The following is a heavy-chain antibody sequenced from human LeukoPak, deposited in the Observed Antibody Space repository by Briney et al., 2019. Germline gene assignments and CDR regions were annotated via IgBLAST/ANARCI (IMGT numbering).Heavy chain of an antibody. CDR2: ISSSSSYI. D-gene: IGHD2-21*02. V-gene: IGHV3-21*01. Sequence: GGSLRLSCAASGFTFSSYSMNWVRQAPGKGLEWVSSISSSSSYIYYADSVKGRLTISRDNAKNSLYLQMNSLRAEDTAVYYCARDDFYYYYGMDVWGQGTTVTVSS. J-gene: IGHJ6*02. CDR3: ARDDFYYYYGMDV. CDR1: GFTFSSYS.